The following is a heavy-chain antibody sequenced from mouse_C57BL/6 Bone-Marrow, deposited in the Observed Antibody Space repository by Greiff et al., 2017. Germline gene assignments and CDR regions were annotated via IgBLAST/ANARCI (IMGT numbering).Heavy chain of an antibody. CDR2: IYPGSGNT. V-gene: IGHV1-76*01. CDR1: GYTFTDYY. D-gene: IGHD2-5*01. CDR3: ARSYIGLYSKFDY. J-gene: IGHJ2*01. Sequence: QVHVKQSGAELVRPGASVKLSCKASGYTFTDYYINWVKQRPGQGLEWIARIYPGSGNTYYNEKFKGKATLTAEKSSSTAYMQLSSLTSEDSAVYFCARSYIGLYSKFDYWGQGTTLTVSS.